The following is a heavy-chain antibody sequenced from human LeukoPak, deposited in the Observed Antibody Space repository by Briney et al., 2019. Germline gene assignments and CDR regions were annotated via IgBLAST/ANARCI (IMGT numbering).Heavy chain of an antibody. CDR1: GFTFSGYG. CDR3: AKGADGSGPYYAFDF. Sequence: PGRSLRLSCAASGFTFSGYGMHWVRQAPGKGLEWVAVISNDGTNKYYADSVKGRFTISRDSSKNTLYLQMNSLRAEDTAVYYCAKGADGSGPYYAFDFWAKGHWSPSPQ. D-gene: IGHD3-10*01. J-gene: IGHJ3*01. V-gene: IGHV3-30*18. CDR2: ISNDGTNK.